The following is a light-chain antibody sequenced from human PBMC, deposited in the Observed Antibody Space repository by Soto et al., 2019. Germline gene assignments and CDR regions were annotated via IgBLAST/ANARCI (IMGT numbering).Light chain of an antibody. CDR2: GAS. CDR1: QSVSSIY. CDR3: QQYGSSPWT. V-gene: IGKV3-20*01. Sequence: EIVLTQSPGTLSLSPGERATLSCRASQSVSSIYLAWYQQKPGQPPRLLIYGASSRATGIPDRFSGSGSGTDFTLTISRLEPEDFAVYYCQQYGSSPWTFGQGTKVEIK. J-gene: IGKJ1*01.